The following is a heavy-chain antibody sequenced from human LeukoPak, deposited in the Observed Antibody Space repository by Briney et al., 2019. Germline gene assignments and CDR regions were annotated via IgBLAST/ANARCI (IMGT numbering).Heavy chain of an antibody. CDR2: INHSGST. V-gene: IGHV4-34*01. CDR3: ARKGATSSGSYYYYYYYYMDV. J-gene: IGHJ6*03. Sequence: SETLSLTCAVYGGSFSGYYWSWIRQPPGKGLEWIGEINHSGSTNYNPSLKSRVTISVDTSKNQFSLKLSSVTAADTAVYYCARKGATSSGSYYYYYYYYMDVWGKGTTVTVSS. D-gene: IGHD3-10*01. CDR1: GGSFSGYY.